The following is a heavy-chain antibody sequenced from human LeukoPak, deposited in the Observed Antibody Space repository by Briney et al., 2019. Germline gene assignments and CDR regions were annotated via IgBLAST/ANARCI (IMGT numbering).Heavy chain of an antibody. CDR1: GYTFTSYW. J-gene: IGHJ4*02. CDR2: IYPGDSDT. CDR3: ARRSLYSNYVGY. D-gene: IGHD3-16*02. V-gene: IGHV5-51*01. Sequence: KVSCKASGYTFTSYWIGWVRQMPGKGLEWMGIIYPGDSDTRYSPSFQGQVTISADKSISTAYLQWSSLKASDTAMYYCARRSLYSNYVGYWGQGTLVTVSS.